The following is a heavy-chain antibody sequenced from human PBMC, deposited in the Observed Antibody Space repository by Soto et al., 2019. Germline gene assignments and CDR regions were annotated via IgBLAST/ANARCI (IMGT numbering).Heavy chain of an antibody. J-gene: IGHJ5*01. Sequence: GGSLRLSCAASGFTFGSYWMSWVRQAPGKGLEWVSSISASGGTANLADSVEGRCTISRDNSKSTLYLQMNSLRAEDTAVYYCAKLTYPSDSTGYYYERVSGWIDSWGQGTLVTVSS. D-gene: IGHD3-22*01. V-gene: IGHV3-23*01. CDR2: ISASGGTA. CDR1: GFTFGSYW. CDR3: AKLTYPSDSTGYYYERVSGWIDS.